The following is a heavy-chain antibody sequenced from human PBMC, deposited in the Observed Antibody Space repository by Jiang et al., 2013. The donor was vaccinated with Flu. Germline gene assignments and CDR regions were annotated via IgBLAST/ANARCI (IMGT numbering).Heavy chain of an antibody. J-gene: IGHJ4*02. Sequence: LTLTCTFSGFSLSTSGVGVGWIRQPPGKALEWLALIYWDDDKRYSPSLKSRLTITKDPSKNQVVLTMTNMDPVDTATYYCAHTYYYDTSGKTFDYWGQGTLVTVSS. CDR3: AHTYYYDTSGKTFDY. CDR2: IYWDDDK. V-gene: IGHV2-5*02. CDR1: GFSLSTSGVG. D-gene: IGHD3-22*01.